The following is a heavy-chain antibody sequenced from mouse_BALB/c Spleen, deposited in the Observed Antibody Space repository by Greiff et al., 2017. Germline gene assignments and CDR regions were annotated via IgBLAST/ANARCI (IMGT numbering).Heavy chain of an antibody. CDR1: GYTFTDYN. V-gene: IGHV1S29*02. CDR2: IYPYNGGT. Sequence: EVKLMESGPELVKPGASVKISCKASGYTFTDYNMHWVKQSHGKSLEWIGYIYPYNGGTGYNQKFKSKATLTVDNSSSTAYMELRSLTSEDSAVYYCAGANWDAWYFDVWGAGTTVTVSS. D-gene: IGHD4-1*01. CDR3: AGANWDAWYFDV. J-gene: IGHJ1*01.